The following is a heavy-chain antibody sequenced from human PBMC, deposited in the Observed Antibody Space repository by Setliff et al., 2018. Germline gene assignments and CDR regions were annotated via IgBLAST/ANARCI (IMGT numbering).Heavy chain of an antibody. V-gene: IGHV4-39*01. CDR3: ARGYSGYDYLKPFDY. CDR2: IYYSGST. J-gene: IGHJ4*02. Sequence: SETLSLTCTVSGGSISSSSYYWGWIRQTPGKGLEWIGSIYYSGSTYYNPSLKSRVTISVDTSKNQFSLKLSSVTAADTAVYYCARGYSGYDYLKPFDYWGQGTLVTVSS. CDR1: GGSISSSSYY. D-gene: IGHD5-12*01.